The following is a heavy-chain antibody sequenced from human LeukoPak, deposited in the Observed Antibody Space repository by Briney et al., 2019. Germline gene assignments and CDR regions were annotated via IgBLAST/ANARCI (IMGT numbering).Heavy chain of an antibody. Sequence: LGGSLRLSCAASGFTFSRYIMNCVPQAPGKGRECVSHFSSSSSIIYYADSVKGRFTISRDNAKNSLYLQMNSLRAEDTAVYYCARETVLGTVTTTSYYYYYYMDVWGKGTTVTVSS. CDR2: FSSSSSII. D-gene: IGHD4-17*01. CDR1: GFTFSRYI. V-gene: IGHV3-48*01. J-gene: IGHJ6*03. CDR3: ARETVLGTVTTTSYYYYYYMDV.